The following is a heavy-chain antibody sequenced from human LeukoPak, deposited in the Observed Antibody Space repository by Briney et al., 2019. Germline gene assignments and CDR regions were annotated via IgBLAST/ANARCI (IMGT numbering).Heavy chain of an antibody. D-gene: IGHD3-3*01. Sequence: PSETLSLTCTVSGGSISSYYWSWIRQPPGKGLEWIGYIYYSGSTNYNPSLKSRVTISVDTSKNQFSLKLSSVTAADTAVYYCARGGYDFWSGYLNWFDPWGQGTLVTVSS. V-gene: IGHV4-59*01. CDR2: IYYSGST. CDR3: ARGGYDFWSGYLNWFDP. J-gene: IGHJ5*02. CDR1: GGSISSYY.